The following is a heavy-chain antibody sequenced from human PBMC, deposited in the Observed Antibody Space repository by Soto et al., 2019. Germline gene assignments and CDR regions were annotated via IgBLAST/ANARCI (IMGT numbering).Heavy chain of an antibody. Sequence: EVQLVESGGGLVRPGGSLRLSCVVSGLTFSTYSMNWVRQTPGKGLEWVSSISRTSSYIYYRDSVKGRFTIYRDNAKNSLYLQMNGLRVEDTAVYYCVSDQKREHFETSGPNWFATWGQGTLVTVSS. CDR1: GLTFSTYS. CDR3: VSDQKREHFETSGPNWFAT. D-gene: IGHD6-19*01. CDR2: ISRTSSYI. V-gene: IGHV3-21*02. J-gene: IGHJ5*02.